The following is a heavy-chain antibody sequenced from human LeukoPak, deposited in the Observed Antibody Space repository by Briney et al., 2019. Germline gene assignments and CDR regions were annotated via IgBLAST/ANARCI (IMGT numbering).Heavy chain of an antibody. J-gene: IGHJ4*02. CDR1: GYTLTSYD. Sequence: ASVKVSCKASGYTLTSYDINWVRQATGQGLEWMGWMNPNSGNTGYAQKFQGRVTMTRNTSISTAYMELSSLRSEDTAVYYCARGLPGHYYGSGASNFDYWGQGTLVTVSS. D-gene: IGHD3-10*01. CDR3: ARGLPGHYYGSGASNFDY. CDR2: MNPNSGNT. V-gene: IGHV1-8*01.